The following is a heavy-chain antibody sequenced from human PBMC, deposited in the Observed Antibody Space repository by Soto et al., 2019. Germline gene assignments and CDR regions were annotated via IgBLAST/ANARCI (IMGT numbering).Heavy chain of an antibody. CDR3: GRDRGSSGYYYGFDY. CDR1: GFTFSSYS. D-gene: IGHD3-22*01. V-gene: IGHV3-21*01. Sequence: EVQLVESGGGLVKPGGSLRLSCAASGFTFSSYSMNWVRQAPGKGLEWVSSISSSSSYIYYADSVKGRFTISRDNAKNSQYLQMNSRRAEDTAVYDGGRDRGSSGYYYGFDYWGQGALVTVSS. CDR2: ISSSSSYI. J-gene: IGHJ4*02.